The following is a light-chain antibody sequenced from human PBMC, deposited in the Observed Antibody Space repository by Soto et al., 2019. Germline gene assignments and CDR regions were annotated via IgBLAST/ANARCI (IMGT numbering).Light chain of an antibody. CDR1: QSINSW. CDR3: QQSYSTPLT. CDR2: YAS. Sequence: DIQMTQSPSTLSSSVGDRVTITCRASQSINSWLAWYQQKPGKAPKLLIYYASSLESGVPSRFRGSGSGTEFTLTISSLQPEDFATYYCQQSYSTPLTFGGGTKVDI. V-gene: IGKV1-5*01. J-gene: IGKJ4*01.